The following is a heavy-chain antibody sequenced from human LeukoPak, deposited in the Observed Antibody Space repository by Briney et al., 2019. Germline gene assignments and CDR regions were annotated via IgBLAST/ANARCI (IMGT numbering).Heavy chain of an antibody. Sequence: GGSLRLSCAASGFTFDDYGMSWVRQAPGKGLEWVSGINWNGGSTGYADSVKDRFTISRDNAKNSLYLQMNSLRAEDTALYYCARQTSPNYYDSSGYWGAWGQGTLVTVSS. CDR1: GFTFDDYG. CDR3: ARQTSPNYYDSSGYWGA. D-gene: IGHD3-22*01. V-gene: IGHV3-20*04. J-gene: IGHJ5*02. CDR2: INWNGGST.